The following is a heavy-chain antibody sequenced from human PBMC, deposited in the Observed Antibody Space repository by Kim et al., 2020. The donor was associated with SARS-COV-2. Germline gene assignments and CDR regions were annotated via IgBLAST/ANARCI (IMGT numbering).Heavy chain of an antibody. CDR2: ISSSSSYT. V-gene: IGHV3-11*03. D-gene: IGHD3-10*01. CDR3: ARHSAYYYGSGSYARDDP. J-gene: IGHJ5*02. Sequence: GGSLRLSCAASGFTFSDYYMSWIRQAPGKGLEWVSYISSSSSYTNYADSVKGRFTISRDNAKNSLYLQMNSLRAEDTAVYYCARHSAYYYGSGSYARDDPWGQGTLVTVSS. CDR1: GFTFSDYY.